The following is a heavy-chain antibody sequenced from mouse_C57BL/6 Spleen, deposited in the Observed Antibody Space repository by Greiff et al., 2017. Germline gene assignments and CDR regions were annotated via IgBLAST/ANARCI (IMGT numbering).Heavy chain of an antibody. D-gene: IGHD2-2*01. J-gene: IGHJ2*01. CDR3: AREGYGYVPLDY. Sequence: QVQLQQSGPELVKPGASVKISCKASGYAFSRSWMNWVKQRPGKGLEWIGRLYPGDGDTNYNGKFKGKATLTADKSSSTAYMQLSSLTSEDSAVYFCAREGYGYVPLDYWGQGTTLTVSS. CDR1: GYAFSRSW. V-gene: IGHV1-82*01. CDR2: LYPGDGDT.